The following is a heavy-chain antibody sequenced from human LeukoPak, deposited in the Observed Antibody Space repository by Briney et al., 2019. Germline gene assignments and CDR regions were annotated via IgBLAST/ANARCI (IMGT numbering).Heavy chain of an antibody. D-gene: IGHD6-19*01. CDR3: ARAVAENWFDP. V-gene: IGHV3-7*01. Sequence: GGSLSLSCAASGFTFSNYWMSWVRQAPGKGLEWVADIKQDGSDKYYVDSVKGRFTISRDNAKNSLYLQMNSLRAEDTAVYYCARAVAENWFDPWGQGTLVTVSS. J-gene: IGHJ5*02. CDR2: IKQDGSDK. CDR1: GFTFSNYW.